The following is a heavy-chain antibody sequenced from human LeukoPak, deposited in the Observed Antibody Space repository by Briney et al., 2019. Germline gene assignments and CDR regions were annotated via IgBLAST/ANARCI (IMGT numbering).Heavy chain of an antibody. D-gene: IGHD3-22*01. CDR1: GLTFSDYY. J-gene: IGHJ4*02. CDR2: ISGSGTTT. CDR3: TRDSGYCRFDY. Sequence: GGSLRLSCAASGLTFSDYYMTWIRQAPGKGLEWVSSISGSGTTTYSADSVRGRFTVSRDNAKNSVFLYMNSLRAEDTAVYYCTRDSGYCRFDYWGQGTLVTVSA. V-gene: IGHV3-11*04.